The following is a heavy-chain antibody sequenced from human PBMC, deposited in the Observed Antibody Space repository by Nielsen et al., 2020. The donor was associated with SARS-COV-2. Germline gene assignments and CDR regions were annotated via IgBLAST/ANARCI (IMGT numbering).Heavy chain of an antibody. CDR3: ARSRYGSGSYGLHFDH. CDR2: IFYSGST. CDR1: GDSVNSGSFY. J-gene: IGHJ4*02. V-gene: IGHV4-61*01. D-gene: IGHD3-10*01. Sequence: SETLSLTCTVSGDSVNSGSFYWTWMRQPPGKELEWIGFIFYSGSTAYNPSLESRVTISVDTSKNQISLQLSSVTAADTATYYCARSRYGSGSYGLHFDHWGQGTLVTVSS.